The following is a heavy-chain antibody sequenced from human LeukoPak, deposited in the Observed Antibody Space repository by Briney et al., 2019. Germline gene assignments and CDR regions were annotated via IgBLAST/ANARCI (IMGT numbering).Heavy chain of an antibody. CDR3: TTSSISLEWSPNAFDI. D-gene: IGHD3-3*01. J-gene: IGHJ3*02. Sequence: PGGSLRLSCAASGFTFSNAWMSWVRQAPGKGLEWVGRIKSKTDGGTTDYAAPVKGRFTISRDDSKNTLYLQMNSLKTEDTAVYYCTTSSISLEWSPNAFDIWGQGTMVTVSS. V-gene: IGHV3-15*01. CDR1: GFTFSNAW. CDR2: IKSKTDGGTT.